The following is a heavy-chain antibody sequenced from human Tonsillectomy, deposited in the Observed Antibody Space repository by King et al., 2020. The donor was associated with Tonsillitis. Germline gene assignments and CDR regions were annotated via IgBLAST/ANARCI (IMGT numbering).Heavy chain of an antibody. CDR1: GFTFSSYA. Sequence: VQLVESGGGVVQPGRSLRLSCAASGFTFSSYAMHWVRQAPGKGLEWVAVISYDGSNKYYADSVKGRFTISRDNSKNTLYLQMNSLRAEDTAVYYCARDLLGITMVRGVIITGWFDPWGQGTLVTVSS. V-gene: IGHV3-30*01. J-gene: IGHJ5*02. CDR3: ARDLLGITMVRGVIITGWFDP. CDR2: ISYDGSNK. D-gene: IGHD3-10*01.